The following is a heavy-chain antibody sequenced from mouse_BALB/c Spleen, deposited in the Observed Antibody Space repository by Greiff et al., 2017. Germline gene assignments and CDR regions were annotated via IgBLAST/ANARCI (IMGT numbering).Heavy chain of an antibody. CDR1: GFTFSSYT. Sequence: EVKLVESGGGLVKPGGSLKLSCAASGFTFSSYTMSWVRQTPEKRLEWVATISSGGSYTYYPDSVKGRFTISRDNAKNTLYLQMSSLKSEDTAMYYCTREDYGNYIFDYWGQGTTLTVSS. CDR2: ISSGGSYT. V-gene: IGHV5-6-4*01. J-gene: IGHJ2*01. CDR3: TREDYGNYIFDY. D-gene: IGHD2-1*01.